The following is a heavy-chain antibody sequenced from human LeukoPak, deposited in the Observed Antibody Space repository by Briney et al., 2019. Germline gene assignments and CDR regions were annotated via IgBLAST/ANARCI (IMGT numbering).Heavy chain of an antibody. Sequence: PSETLSLTCTVSGGSISSGSYYWSWIRQPAGKGLEWIGRIYTSGSTNYNPSLKSRVTISVDTSKNQFSLKLSSVTAADTAVYLLAGDWGGYYFDYWGQGTLVTVSS. D-gene: IGHD3-16*01. J-gene: IGHJ4*02. V-gene: IGHV4-61*02. CDR3: AGDWGGYYFDY. CDR2: IYTSGST. CDR1: GGSISSGSYY.